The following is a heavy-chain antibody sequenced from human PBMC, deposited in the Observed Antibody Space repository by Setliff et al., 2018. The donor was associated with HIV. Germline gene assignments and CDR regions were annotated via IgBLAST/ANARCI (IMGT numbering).Heavy chain of an antibody. V-gene: IGHV4-39*07. CDR1: GDSISSSTDY. Sequence: SETLSLTCSVSGDSISSSTDYWGWIRQPPGKGLEWIGSIYYSGSTYYNPSLKSRVTISLDTSKNRFSLKLSSVTAADTAVYYCARGNGYSYGLMSAFDIWGQGTMVTVSS. J-gene: IGHJ3*02. CDR2: IYYSGST. CDR3: ARGNGYSYGLMSAFDI. D-gene: IGHD5-18*01.